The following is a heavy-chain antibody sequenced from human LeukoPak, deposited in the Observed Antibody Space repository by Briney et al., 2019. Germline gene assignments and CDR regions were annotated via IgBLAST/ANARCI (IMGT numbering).Heavy chain of an antibody. J-gene: IGHJ4*02. CDR3: AKDSSVPYGITN. CDR2: IDGSGGNT. V-gene: IGHV3-23*01. CDR1: GFTFSRYA. D-gene: IGHD4-17*01. Sequence: GGSLRLSCVASGFTFSRYAMSWVRQAPGKGLEWVSAIDGSGGNTYYADSVKGRFTISRDNSKSTLFLQMNSLRAEDTAVYYCAKDSSVPYGITNWGQGTLVTVS.